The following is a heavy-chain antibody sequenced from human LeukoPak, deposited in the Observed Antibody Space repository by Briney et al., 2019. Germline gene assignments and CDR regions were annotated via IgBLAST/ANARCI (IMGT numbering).Heavy chain of an antibody. J-gene: IGHJ6*03. CDR1: GDSVSSNSAA. D-gene: IGHD6-19*01. CDR3: ARGEEQWAYYYYYYMDV. V-gene: IGHV6-1*01. Sequence: PSQTLSLTCAISGDSVSSNSAAWNWIRQSPSRGLEWLGRTYYRSKWYNDYAVSVKSRITINPDTSKNQFSLQLNSVTPEDTAVYYCARGEEQWAYYYYYYMDVWGKGTTVTVSS. CDR2: TYYRSKWYN.